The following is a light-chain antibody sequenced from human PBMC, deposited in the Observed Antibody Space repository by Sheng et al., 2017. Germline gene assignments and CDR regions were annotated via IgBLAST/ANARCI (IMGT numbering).Light chain of an antibody. CDR3: QQYNDWPPLT. Sequence: EVVMTQSPATLSVSPGQSATLSCRASQSVNSNLAWYQQKPGQAPRLLIYGASTRATGIPARFSGSGSGTVFTLTISSLQSDDSAVYYCQQYNDWPPLTFGGGTKVEIK. CDR2: GAS. V-gene: IGKV3-15*01. J-gene: IGKJ4*01. CDR1: QSVNSN.